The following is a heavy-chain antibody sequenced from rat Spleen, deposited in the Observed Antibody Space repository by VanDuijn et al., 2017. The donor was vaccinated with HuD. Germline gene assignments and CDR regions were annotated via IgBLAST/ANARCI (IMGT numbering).Heavy chain of an antibody. CDR2: ISYDGSST. Sequence: EVQLVESGGGLVQPGRSLKLSCATSGFTFSNYYMAWVRQAPKKGLEWVATISYDGSSTYYRDSVRGRFTISRDNAKSTLYLQMDSLRSEDTATYYCTTVLQGHGFAYWGQGTLVTVSS. V-gene: IGHV5-7*01. J-gene: IGHJ3*01. CDR3: TTVLQGHGFAY. D-gene: IGHD1-1*01. CDR1: GFTFSNYY.